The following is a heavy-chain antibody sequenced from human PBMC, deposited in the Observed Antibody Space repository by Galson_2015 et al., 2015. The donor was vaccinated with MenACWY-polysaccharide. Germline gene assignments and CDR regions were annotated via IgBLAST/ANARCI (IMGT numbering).Heavy chain of an antibody. CDR2: IYYDGSDK. CDR1: GFTFRNYG. D-gene: IGHD2-21*02. Sequence: SLRLSCAAYGFTFRNYGMHWVRQAPGKGLEWVAIIYYDGSDKYYADSVKGRFTISRDNSRNILYLQMNSLRVEDTAIYYCASGRAPNGDASLTYFDYWGQGTLVTVSS. V-gene: IGHV3-33*01. CDR3: ASGRAPNGDASLTYFDY. J-gene: IGHJ4*02.